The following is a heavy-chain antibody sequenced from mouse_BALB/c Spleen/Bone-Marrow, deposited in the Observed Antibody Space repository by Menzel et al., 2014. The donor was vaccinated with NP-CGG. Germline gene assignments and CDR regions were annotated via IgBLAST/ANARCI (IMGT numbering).Heavy chain of an antibody. CDR3: ARDGYDVGGALDY. CDR2: ISNGGSST. V-gene: IGHV5-12-2*01. J-gene: IGHJ4*01. D-gene: IGHD2-2*01. Sequence: EVKVVESGGGLVQPGGSLKLSCAASGFTFSYYTMSWVRQTPEKRLEWVAYISNGGSSTYHPDTVKGRFTISRDNAKNTLYLQMSSQRSEDTDMYYCARDGYDVGGALDYWGQGTSVTVSS. CDR1: GFTFSYYT.